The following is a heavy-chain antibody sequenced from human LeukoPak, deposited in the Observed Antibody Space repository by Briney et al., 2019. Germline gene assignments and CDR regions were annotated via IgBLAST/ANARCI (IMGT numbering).Heavy chain of an antibody. Sequence: SETLSLTCTVSGNSISSGDNYWSWIRQPAGKGLEWIGRIYTSGSTNYNPSLKSRVTISVDTSKNQFSLKLSSVTAADTAVYYCAREIVVVITRGRYNWFDPWGQGTLVTVSS. CDR3: AREIVVVITRGRYNWFDP. CDR1: GNSISSGDNY. D-gene: IGHD3-22*01. CDR2: IYTSGST. V-gene: IGHV4-61*02. J-gene: IGHJ5*02.